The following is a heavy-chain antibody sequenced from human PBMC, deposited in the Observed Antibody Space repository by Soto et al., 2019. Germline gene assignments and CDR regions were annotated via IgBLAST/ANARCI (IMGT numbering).Heavy chain of an antibody. Sequence: SETLSLTCTVSGGSISSSSYYWGWIRQPPGKGQEWIGNVYYGGSTYYNPSLKSRVTISVETSKSQFSLKLSSVTASDTAVYYCAGGDYYHSSGYYFYYYTMDVWGQGTTVTVSS. V-gene: IGHV4-39*01. J-gene: IGHJ6*02. CDR1: GGSISSSSYY. D-gene: IGHD3-22*01. CDR2: VYYGGST. CDR3: AGGDYYHSSGYYFYYYTMDV.